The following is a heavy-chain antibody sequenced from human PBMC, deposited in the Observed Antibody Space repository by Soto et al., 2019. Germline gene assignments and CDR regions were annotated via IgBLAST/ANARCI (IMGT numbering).Heavy chain of an antibody. J-gene: IGHJ4*02. Sequence: SETLSLTCTVSGGSISSSSYYWGWIRQPPGKGLEWIGSIYYSGSTYYNPSLKSRVTISVDTSKNQFSLKLSSVTAADTAVYYCASGSGWHWESEYFDYWGQGTLVTVSS. V-gene: IGHV4-39*01. D-gene: IGHD6-19*01. CDR3: ASGSGWHWESEYFDY. CDR2: IYYSGST. CDR1: GGSISSSSYY.